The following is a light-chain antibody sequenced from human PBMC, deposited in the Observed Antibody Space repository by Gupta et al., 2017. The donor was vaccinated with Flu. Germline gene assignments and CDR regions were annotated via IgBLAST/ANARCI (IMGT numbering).Light chain of an antibody. CDR2: DAS. Sequence: EIVLTQSPATLSLSPGESATLSCRASQSVSSYLAWYQQKPGQAPRLLIYDASNRATGIPARFCGSGSETDFTLTINSLEPDDFAVYYCQQRSNWPPSLTFGGGTKVELK. CDR1: QSVSSY. V-gene: IGKV3-11*01. J-gene: IGKJ4*01. CDR3: QQRSNWPPSLT.